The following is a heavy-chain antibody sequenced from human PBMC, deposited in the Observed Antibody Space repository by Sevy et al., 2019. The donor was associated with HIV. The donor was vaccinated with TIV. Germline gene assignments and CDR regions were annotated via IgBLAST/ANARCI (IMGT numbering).Heavy chain of an antibody. V-gene: IGHV3-66*02. CDR2: IFSSGST. J-gene: IGHJ4*02. Sequence: GGTLRLSCAISGFTVNDKYIIWVRQAPGKGLEWVSVIFSSGSTYYADSAKGRFTISRDNSKNTVDLQMNSVRAKDTAVYYCVGLFLSYRSGWSYFDYWGQGTLVTVSS. D-gene: IGHD6-19*01. CDR3: VGLFLSYRSGWSYFDY. CDR1: GFTVNDKY.